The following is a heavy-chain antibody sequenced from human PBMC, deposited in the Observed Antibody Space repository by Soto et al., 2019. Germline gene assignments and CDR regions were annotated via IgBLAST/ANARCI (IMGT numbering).Heavy chain of an antibody. CDR1: GFTFSRYG. D-gene: IGHD5-18*01. CDR3: AKEGQNTYGWPFDY. Sequence: PGGSLRLSCAASGFTFSRYGMHWVRQAPGKGLEWLAVTSYDESNKKYADSVKGRFTISRDNSKNTLYLQMNSLRAEDTAVYYCAKEGQNTYGWPFDYWGQGTLVTVSA. CDR2: TSYDESNK. J-gene: IGHJ4*02. V-gene: IGHV3-30*18.